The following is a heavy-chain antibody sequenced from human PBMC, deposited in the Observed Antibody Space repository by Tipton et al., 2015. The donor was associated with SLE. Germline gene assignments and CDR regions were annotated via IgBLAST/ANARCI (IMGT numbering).Heavy chain of an antibody. D-gene: IGHD5-18*01. CDR2: IYYSGST. Sequence: TLSLTCTVSGGSVSSGSYYWSWIRQPPGKGLEWIGYIYYSGSTNYNPSLKSRVTISVDTSKNQFSLKLTSVTAADTAVYYCARVPDTAMVTGNYFDLWGRGTLVTVSS. V-gene: IGHV4-61*01. CDR3: ARVPDTAMVTGNYFDL. CDR1: GGSVSSGSYY. J-gene: IGHJ2*01.